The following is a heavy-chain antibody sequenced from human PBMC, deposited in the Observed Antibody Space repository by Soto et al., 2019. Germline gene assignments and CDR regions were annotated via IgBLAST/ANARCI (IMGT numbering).Heavy chain of an antibody. V-gene: IGHV3-74*01. CDR1: GFTFSIYW. D-gene: IGHD3-22*01. J-gene: IGHJ4*02. CDR3: VRGDGDRYDGHGYLGRH. CDR2: MNMDGSRT. Sequence: EVQLVESGGGLVQPGGSMRLSGAASGFTFSIYWMHWVRQAPGKGLVWVSRMNMDGSRTSYADFAKGRFTISRDDAKSTVYLQMSNLRAEDTAVYYCVRGDGDRYDGHGYLGRHWGQGTLVTVSS.